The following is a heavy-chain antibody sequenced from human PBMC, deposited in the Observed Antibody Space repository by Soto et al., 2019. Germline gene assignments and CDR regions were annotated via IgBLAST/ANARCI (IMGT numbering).Heavy chain of an antibody. Sequence: PSEPMCVTCTVAGGSISSGGYYWSWIRQHPGKGLEWIGYIYYSGSTYYNPSLKSRVTISVDTSKNQFSLKLSSVTAADTAVYYCAREPTVWGQGTLVTVSS. CDR3: AREPTV. CDR2: IYYSGST. CDR1: GGSISSGGYY. D-gene: IGHD1-26*01. V-gene: IGHV4-31*03. J-gene: IGHJ4*02.